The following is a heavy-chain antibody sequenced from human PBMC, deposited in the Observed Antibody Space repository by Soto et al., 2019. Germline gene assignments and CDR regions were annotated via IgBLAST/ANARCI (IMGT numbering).Heavy chain of an antibody. CDR3: ARDRDVVLVPPPTYDYYYYGMDV. D-gene: IGHD2-8*02. CDR2: ISFKNGDT. J-gene: IGHJ6*02. V-gene: IGHV1-18*04. CDR1: GYTFSSYT. Sequence: QVQLVQSGPEVKKPGASVKVSCKTSGYTFSSYTISWVRQAPGQGLEWMGWISFKNGDTKYAQKFQGRVTMTTDTTTSTAHMELRSLRSDDTAVYYCARDRDVVLVPPPTYDYYYYGMDVWGQGTTVTVSS.